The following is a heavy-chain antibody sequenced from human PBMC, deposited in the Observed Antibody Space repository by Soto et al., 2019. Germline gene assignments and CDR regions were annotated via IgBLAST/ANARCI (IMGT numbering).Heavy chain of an antibody. CDR1: GFTVSDNY. Sequence: GGSLRLSCAASGFTVSDNYMSWVRQSPGKGLEWVSHIYSGGTTYYTDSVKGRFTISRDNSKNTLYLHMNSLRVEDTAVYYCARDQFFGSASSNNRYSYFYGMDVWGQGTTVTVSS. CDR3: ARDQFFGSASSNNRYSYFYGMDV. D-gene: IGHD3-10*01. CDR2: IYSGGTT. V-gene: IGHV3-53*01. J-gene: IGHJ6*02.